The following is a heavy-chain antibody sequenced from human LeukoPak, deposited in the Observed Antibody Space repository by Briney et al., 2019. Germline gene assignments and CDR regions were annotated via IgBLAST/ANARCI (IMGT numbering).Heavy chain of an antibody. V-gene: IGHV3-30-3*01. Sequence: AASGFTFSXXXXXXVXXXPGXXXXXXXXXXYDGSNKYYADSVKGRFTISRDNSKNPLFLQMNSLKPEDTAVYYCARPPIPYTSSRYVILDYWGQGTLVTVSS. CDR3: ARPPIPYTSSRYVILDY. CDR2: XXYDGSNK. D-gene: IGHD6-13*01. CDR1: GFTFSXXX. J-gene: IGHJ4*02.